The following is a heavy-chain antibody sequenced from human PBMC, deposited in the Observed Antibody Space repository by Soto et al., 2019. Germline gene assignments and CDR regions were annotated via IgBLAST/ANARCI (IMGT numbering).Heavy chain of an antibody. D-gene: IGHD3-10*01. V-gene: IGHV4-59*08. CDR3: ARSHHYYGSGSYYPNWFDP. Sequence: PSETLSLTCTVSGGSISSYYWSWIRQPPWKGLEWIGYIYYSGSTNYNPSLKSRVTISVDTSKNQFSLKLSSVTAADTAVYYCARSHHYYGSGSYYPNWFDPWGQGALVTVSS. CDR1: GGSISSYY. J-gene: IGHJ5*02. CDR2: IYYSGST.